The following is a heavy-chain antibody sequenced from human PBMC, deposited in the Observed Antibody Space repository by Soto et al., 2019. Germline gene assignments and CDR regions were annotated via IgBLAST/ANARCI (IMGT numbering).Heavy chain of an antibody. CDR3: VKGFWGDY. CDR2: VSGGGIT. Sequence: EVQLLESGGGRVQPGGSLRLSCSASGFTFSSHDMIWVRQAPGKGLEWVSGVSGGGITSYADSEKGRFTISRDKSRNTLYLQMNSLRVEDTAVYYCVKGFWGDYWGQGTLVTVSS. J-gene: IGHJ4*02. D-gene: IGHD3-16*01. CDR1: GFTFSSHD. V-gene: IGHV3-23*01.